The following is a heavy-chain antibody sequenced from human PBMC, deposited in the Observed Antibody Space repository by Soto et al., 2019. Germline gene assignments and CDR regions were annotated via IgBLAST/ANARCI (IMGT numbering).Heavy chain of an antibody. Sequence: QLQLQESGPGLVKPSETLSLTCTVSGGSISSSSYYWGWIRQPPGKGLEWIGSIYYSGSTYYNPSLNSRVTISVDTSKNQFSLKLSSVTAADTAVYYCARLSIAAAGVDYWGQGTLVTVSS. CDR1: GGSISSSSYY. CDR2: IYYSGST. CDR3: ARLSIAAAGVDY. J-gene: IGHJ4*02. D-gene: IGHD6-13*01. V-gene: IGHV4-39*01.